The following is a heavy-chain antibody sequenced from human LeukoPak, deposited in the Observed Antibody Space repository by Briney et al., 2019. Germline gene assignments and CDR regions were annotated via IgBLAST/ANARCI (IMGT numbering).Heavy chain of an antibody. Sequence: GGSLRLSCAASGFTSSSYGMHWVRQAPGKGLEWVAVISYDGSNKYCADSVKGRFTISRDNSKNTLYLQMNSLRAEDTAVYYCAKDRRSLNYYDSSGYYRPGGYYFDYWGQGTLVTVSS. CDR2: ISYDGSNK. CDR1: GFTSSSYG. V-gene: IGHV3-30*18. D-gene: IGHD3-22*01. CDR3: AKDRRSLNYYDSSGYYRPGGYYFDY. J-gene: IGHJ4*02.